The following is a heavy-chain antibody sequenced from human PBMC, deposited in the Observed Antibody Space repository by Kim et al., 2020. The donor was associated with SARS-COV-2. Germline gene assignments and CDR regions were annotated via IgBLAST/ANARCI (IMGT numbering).Heavy chain of an antibody. CDR1: GGTFSSYT. J-gene: IGHJ4*02. CDR3: ARDITMVRGVIPFDY. CDR2: IIPILGIA. D-gene: IGHD3-10*01. V-gene: IGHV1-69*04. Sequence: SVKVSCKASGGTFSSYTISWVRQAPGQGLEWMGRIIPILGIANYAQKFQGRVTITADKSTSTAYMELSSLRSEDTAVYYCARDITMVRGVIPFDYWGQGTLVTVSS.